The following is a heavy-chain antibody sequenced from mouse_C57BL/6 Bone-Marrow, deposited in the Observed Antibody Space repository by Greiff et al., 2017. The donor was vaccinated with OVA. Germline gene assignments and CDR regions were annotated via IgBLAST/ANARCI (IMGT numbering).Heavy chain of an antibody. CDR3: TTYYYGSSDY. D-gene: IGHD1-1*01. CDR2: IDPENGDT. Sequence: EVQLQQSGAELVRPGASVKLSCTASGFNIKDDYMHWVKQRPEQGLEWIGWIDPENGDTEYASQFQGKATITADTSSNPAYLQLSSRTSADAAVDDCTTYYYGSSDYWGQGTTLTVSS. J-gene: IGHJ2*01. CDR1: GFNIKDDY. V-gene: IGHV14-4*01.